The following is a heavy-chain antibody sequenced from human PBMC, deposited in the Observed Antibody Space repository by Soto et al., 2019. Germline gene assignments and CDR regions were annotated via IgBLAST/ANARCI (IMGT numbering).Heavy chain of an antibody. V-gene: IGHV1-58*01. Sequence: SVKVSCKASGFTFTSSSVQWVRQARGQRLEWIGWIVFGSGNTNYAQKFQERVTITRDMSTSTAYMELSSLRSEDTAVYYCAAEGYCSGGSCYSYWGQGTLVTVSS. CDR2: IVFGSGNT. CDR3: AAEGYCSGGSCYSY. D-gene: IGHD2-15*01. CDR1: GFTFTSSS. J-gene: IGHJ4*02.